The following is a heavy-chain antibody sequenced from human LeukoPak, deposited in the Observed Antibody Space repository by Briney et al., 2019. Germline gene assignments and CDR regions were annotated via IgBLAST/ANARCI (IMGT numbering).Heavy chain of an antibody. D-gene: IGHD1-26*01. CDR1: GFTFGDYD. Sequence: GGSLRLSCAASGFTFGDYDLHWVRQAPGKGLEWVAFIRYDGSNKYYADSVTGRFTISRDNSKNTLYLQMNSLRAEDTAVYYCASSVVGGLGLDYWGQGTLVTVSS. CDR3: ASSVVGGLGLDY. J-gene: IGHJ4*02. V-gene: IGHV3-30*02. CDR2: IRYDGSNK.